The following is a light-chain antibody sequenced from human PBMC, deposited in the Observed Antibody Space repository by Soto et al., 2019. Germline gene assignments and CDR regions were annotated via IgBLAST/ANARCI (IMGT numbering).Light chain of an antibody. CDR3: QQLRSYPST. Sequence: IQVTQSPSSLSASVGDRVTITCRASQDISSYLAWYQQKPGKAPTLLIYAASTLQSGVPSRFSGSGFGTDFTLTIRSLPGEDFASYYCQQLRSYPSTFGGGTKVEIK. CDR2: AAS. V-gene: IGKV1-9*01. CDR1: QDISSY. J-gene: IGKJ4*01.